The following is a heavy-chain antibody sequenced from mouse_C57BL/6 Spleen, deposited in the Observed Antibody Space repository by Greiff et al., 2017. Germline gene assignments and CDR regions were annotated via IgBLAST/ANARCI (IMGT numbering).Heavy chain of an antibody. J-gene: IGHJ4*01. CDR2: ISSGSSTI. CDR3: ARGATGAMDY. Sequence: EVKLMESGGGLVKPGGSLKLSCAASGFTFSDYGMHWVRQAPEKGLGWVAYISSGSSTIYYADTVKGRFTISRDNAKNTLFLQMTSLRSEDTAMYYCARGATGAMDYWGQGTSVTVSS. D-gene: IGHD3-1*01. CDR1: GFTFSDYG. V-gene: IGHV5-17*01.